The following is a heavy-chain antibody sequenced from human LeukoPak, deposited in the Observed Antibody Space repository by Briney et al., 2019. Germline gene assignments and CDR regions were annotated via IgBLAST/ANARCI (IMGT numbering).Heavy chain of an antibody. Sequence: SVKVSCKASGGTFSSYAISWVRQAPGQGLEWMGGIIPIFGTANYAQKFQGRVTITTDESTSTAYMELSSLRSEDTAVYYCARDPHSGSYYGYYFDYWGQGTLVTVSS. J-gene: IGHJ4*02. CDR2: IIPIFGTA. D-gene: IGHD1-26*01. CDR1: GGTFSSYA. V-gene: IGHV1-69*05. CDR3: ARDPHSGSYYGYYFDY.